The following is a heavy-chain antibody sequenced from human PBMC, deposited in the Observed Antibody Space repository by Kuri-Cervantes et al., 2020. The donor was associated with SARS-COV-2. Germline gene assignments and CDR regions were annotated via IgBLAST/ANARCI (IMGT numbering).Heavy chain of an antibody. Sequence: PSVKVSCKASGYTFTSYAMHWVRQAPGQGLEWMGWISTYIGNTNYAQKVQGRVTLTTDTSTSTAYMELRSLRSDDTAVYYCARSYSSTWYLSHYYAMDVWGQGTTVTVSS. CDR3: ARSYSSTWYLSHYYAMDV. CDR1: GYTFTSYA. V-gene: IGHV1-18*01. CDR2: ISTYIGNT. D-gene: IGHD6-13*01. J-gene: IGHJ6*02.